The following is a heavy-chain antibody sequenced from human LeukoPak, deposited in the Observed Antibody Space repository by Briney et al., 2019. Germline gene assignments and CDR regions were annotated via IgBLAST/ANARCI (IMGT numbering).Heavy chain of an antibody. V-gene: IGHV3-15*01. J-gene: IGHJ3*02. CDR2: IKSKTDGGTT. Sequence: GGSLRLSCTASGFTFSNAWMSWVRQAPGKGLEWVGRIKSKTDGGTTDYAAPVKGRFTISRDDSKNTLYLQMNSLKTEDTAVYYCTTDLLSRRLGEPDAFDIWGQGTMVTVSS. D-gene: IGHD3-16*01. CDR1: GFTFSNAW. CDR3: TTDLLSRRLGEPDAFDI.